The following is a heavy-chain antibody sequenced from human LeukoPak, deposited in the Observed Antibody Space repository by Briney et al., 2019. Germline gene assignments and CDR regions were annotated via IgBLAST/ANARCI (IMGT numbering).Heavy chain of an antibody. CDR1: GGSISSGDYY. J-gene: IGHJ6*02. CDR3: AREGVLYGRYGMDV. V-gene: IGHV4-30-4*01. CDR2: IYYSGST. D-gene: IGHD3-16*02. Sequence: PSETLSLTCTVSGGSISSGDYYWSWIRQPPGKGLEWIGYIYYSGSTYYNPSLKSRVTISVDTSKNQFSLKLSSVTAADTAVYYCAREGVLYGRYGMDVWGQGTTVTVSS.